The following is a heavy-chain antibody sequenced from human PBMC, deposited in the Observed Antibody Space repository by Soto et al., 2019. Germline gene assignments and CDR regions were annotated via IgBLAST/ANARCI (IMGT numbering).Heavy chain of an antibody. Sequence: GGSLRLSCAASGFTFSSYAMHWVRQAPGKGLEWVAVISYDGSNKYYADSVKGRFTISRDNSKNTLYLQMNSLRAEDTAVYYCVPLLEGGSWQMGYWGQGTLVTVSS. D-gene: IGHD2-15*01. CDR3: VPLLEGGSWQMGY. J-gene: IGHJ4*02. CDR2: ISYDGSNK. V-gene: IGHV3-30-3*01. CDR1: GFTFSSYA.